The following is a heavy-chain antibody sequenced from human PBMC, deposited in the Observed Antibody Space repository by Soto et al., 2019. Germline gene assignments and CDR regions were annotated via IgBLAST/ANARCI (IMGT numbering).Heavy chain of an antibody. J-gene: IGHJ4*02. CDR1: GFTFSNAW. D-gene: IGHD3-3*01. CDR2: IKSKTDGGTT. Sequence: EVQLVESGGGLVQPGGSLRLSCAASGFTFSNAWMSWVRQAPGKGLEWVGRIKSKTDGGTTDYAAPVKGRFTISRDDSKNTLYLQMNSLKTEDTAVYYCTTQIPGTWIIRGPNGIDYWGQGTLVTVSS. CDR3: TTQIPGTWIIRGPNGIDY. V-gene: IGHV3-15*01.